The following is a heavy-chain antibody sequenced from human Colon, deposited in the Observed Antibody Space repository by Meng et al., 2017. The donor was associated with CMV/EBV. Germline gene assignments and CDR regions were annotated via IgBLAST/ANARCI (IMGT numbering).Heavy chain of an antibody. CDR3: ATDYGDYYFDR. V-gene: IGHV4-39*07. CDR1: GGSISSCTYY. Sequence: QLQLRESGSGLGKPSEPLSLTCTVSGGSISSCTYYWGWIRQTPGKGLEWIGNIYYSGYTYYNPSLKSRLTISVDTSKNQFSLKLTSVTAADTAVYYCATDYGDYYFDRWGQGTLVTVSS. D-gene: IGHD4-17*01. CDR2: IYYSGYT. J-gene: IGHJ4*02.